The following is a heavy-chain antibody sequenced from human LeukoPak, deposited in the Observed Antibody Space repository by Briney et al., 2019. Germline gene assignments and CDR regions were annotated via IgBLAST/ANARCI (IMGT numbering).Heavy chain of an antibody. CDR3: ARYIGTTSSGYYPY. D-gene: IGHD3-22*01. V-gene: IGHV4-59*08. CDR1: GASISSYY. Sequence: SETLSLTCTVSGASISSYYWSWIRQPPGKGLEWIGYIYYSGSTNYNPSLKSRVTISVDTSKNQFSLILSSVTAADTAVYYCARYIGTTSSGYYPYWGQGTLVTVSS. CDR2: IYYSGST. J-gene: IGHJ4*02.